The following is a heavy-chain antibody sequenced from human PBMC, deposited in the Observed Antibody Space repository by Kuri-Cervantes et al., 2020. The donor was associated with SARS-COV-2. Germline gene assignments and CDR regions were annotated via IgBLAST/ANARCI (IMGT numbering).Heavy chain of an antibody. CDR2: IYTSGST. D-gene: IGHD1-26*01. Sequence: SETLSLTCTVSGGSISSGSYYWSWIRQPAGKGLEWIGRIYTSGSTNYNPSLKSRVTISVDTSKNQFSLKLSSVTAADTAVYYCARAGNSGSYYDYYYYMDVWGKGTTVTVSS. V-gene: IGHV4-61*02. J-gene: IGHJ6*03. CDR1: GGSISSGSYY. CDR3: ARAGNSGSYYDYYYYMDV.